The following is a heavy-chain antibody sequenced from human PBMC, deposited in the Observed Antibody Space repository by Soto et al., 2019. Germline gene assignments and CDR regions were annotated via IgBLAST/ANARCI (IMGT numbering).Heavy chain of an antibody. CDR1: GGSISSNY. V-gene: IGHV4-59*01. CDR2: IYYRGST. Sequence: SETLSLTCTVSGGSISSNYWSWIRQPPGKGLEWIGYIYYRGSTNYNPSLKSRVTILLDTSKNQFSLKLTSVTAADTAVYYCARLPLNSYYYYGMDVWGQGTTVTV. J-gene: IGHJ6*02. CDR3: ARLPLNSYYYYGMDV.